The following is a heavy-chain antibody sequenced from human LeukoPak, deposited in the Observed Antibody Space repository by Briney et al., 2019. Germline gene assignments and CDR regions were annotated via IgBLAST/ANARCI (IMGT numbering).Heavy chain of an antibody. J-gene: IGHJ4*02. Sequence: ASVKVSCTASGYTFTNYAMHWGRQAPGQRLEWLGWINAGNGDTKYSQEFQDRVTITRDTSASTAYMELSSLRSEDMAVYYCARDRGGSGDFDYWGQGTLVTVSS. CDR2: INAGNGDT. V-gene: IGHV1-3*03. CDR3: ARDRGGSGDFDY. CDR1: GYTFTNYA. D-gene: IGHD3-10*01.